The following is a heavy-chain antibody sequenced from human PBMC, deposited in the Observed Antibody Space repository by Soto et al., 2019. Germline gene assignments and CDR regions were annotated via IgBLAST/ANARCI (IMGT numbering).Heavy chain of an antibody. J-gene: IGHJ4*02. CDR3: ARHRGNALVY. D-gene: IGHD2-8*02. Sequence: EILSLTCTVSGGSISGYYWTWIRQPPGKGLEWVGSLFYGGTTNYNPSLKSRLTMSLETSKNHFYLKLRSVTAADTDVYYCARHRGNALVYWGQGTMVTVSS. CDR1: GGSISGYY. CDR2: LFYGGTT. V-gene: IGHV4-59*04.